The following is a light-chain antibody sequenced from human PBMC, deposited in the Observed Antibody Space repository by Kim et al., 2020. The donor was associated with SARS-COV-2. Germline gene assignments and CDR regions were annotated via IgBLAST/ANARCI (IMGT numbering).Light chain of an antibody. CDR1: QNIEGW. CDR2: RAS. Sequence: SASVGDRVTITCRGSQNIEGWLAGYQQRRGKAPKLLSYRASNLEGGGSSRLSGSGFGTDFNLPISSLQPEDFATYYCQQYEHFWTFGPGTKVDIK. V-gene: IGKV1-5*03. CDR3: QQYEHFWT. J-gene: IGKJ1*01.